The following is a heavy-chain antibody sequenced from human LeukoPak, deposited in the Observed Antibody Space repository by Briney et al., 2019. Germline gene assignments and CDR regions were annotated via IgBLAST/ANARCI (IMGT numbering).Heavy chain of an antibody. V-gene: IGHV5-51*01. CDR1: GYSFTTYW. J-gene: IGHJ3*02. CDR3: ARRRYCNSTSCYAGAFDI. D-gene: IGHD2-2*01. CDR2: FYPGDSDT. Sequence: GESLKISCKGSGYSFTTYWIAWVRQMPGKGLEWMGIFYPGDSDTRYRPSFQGQVTISADKSISTAYLQWSSLEASDTAMYYCARRRYCNSTSCYAGAFDIWGQGTMVTVSS.